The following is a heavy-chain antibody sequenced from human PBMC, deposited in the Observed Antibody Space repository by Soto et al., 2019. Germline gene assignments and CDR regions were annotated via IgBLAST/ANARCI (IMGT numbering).Heavy chain of an antibody. CDR3: ASDLSGRADV. CDR2: MNEDGGTT. J-gene: IGHJ6*02. D-gene: IGHD3-10*01. Sequence: GWSLRLSCAASGVTFSSYWMHWVRQAPGKGLVWVSRMNEDGGTTDYADSVKGRFTISRDNAKNTLYLQMNSLRVEDTAVYYCASDLSGRADVWGQGTTVTVSS. CDR1: GVTFSSYW. V-gene: IGHV3-74*01.